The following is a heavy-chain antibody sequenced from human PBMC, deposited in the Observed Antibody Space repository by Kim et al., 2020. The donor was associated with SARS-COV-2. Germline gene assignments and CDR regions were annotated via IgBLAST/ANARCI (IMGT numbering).Heavy chain of an antibody. V-gene: IGHV2-70*11. Sequence: SGPTLVNPTQTLTLTCTFSGFSLSTDGMCVSWIRQPPGKALEWLARIDWDDDEYYSTSLKTRLTISKDTSKNRVVLTMTNMAPVDTATYYCARMVVTMVRGVINYFDYWGQGTLVTVSS. J-gene: IGHJ4*02. CDR3: ARMVVTMVRGVINYFDY. D-gene: IGHD3-10*01. CDR2: IDWDDDE. CDR1: GFSLSTDGMC.